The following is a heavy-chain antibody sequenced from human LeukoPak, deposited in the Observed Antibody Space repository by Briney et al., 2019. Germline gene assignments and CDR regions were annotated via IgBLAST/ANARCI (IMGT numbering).Heavy chain of an antibody. CDR1: GFTFSSYS. D-gene: IGHD2-2*01. CDR2: ISSSSSYI. Sequence: GGSLRLSCAASGFTFSSYSMNWVRQAPGKGLEWVSSISSSSSYIYYADSVKGRFTISRDNAKNSLYLQMNSLRAEDTAVYYCARVVIRGAFDYWGQGTLVTVSS. J-gene: IGHJ4*02. V-gene: IGHV3-21*01. CDR3: ARVVIRGAFDY.